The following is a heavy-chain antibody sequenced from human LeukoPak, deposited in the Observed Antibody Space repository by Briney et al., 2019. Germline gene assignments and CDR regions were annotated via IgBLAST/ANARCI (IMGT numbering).Heavy chain of an antibody. CDR3: ARGLDVTMVRGNWFDP. CDR1: GFTFNDYA. J-gene: IGHJ5*02. Sequence: GGSLRLSCAASGFTFNDYAMYWVRQAPGKGLEWVTLISYDGYDKSYADSVRGRFTISRDNSRNTLYLQMDSLRAEDTAVYYCARGLDVTMVRGNWFDPWGQGTLVTVSS. D-gene: IGHD3-10*01. CDR2: ISYDGYDK. V-gene: IGHV3-30-3*01.